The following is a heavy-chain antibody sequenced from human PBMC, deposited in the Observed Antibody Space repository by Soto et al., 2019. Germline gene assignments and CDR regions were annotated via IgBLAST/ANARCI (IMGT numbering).Heavy chain of an antibody. CDR2: VYYTGST. J-gene: IGHJ4*02. V-gene: IGHV4-59*01. D-gene: IGHD3-22*01. CDR1: GGCISGYY. CDR3: ARGFYDARGYSAPFDS. Sequence: SETLSLTCTVSGGCISGYYGNWIRQASGKGPEWIGYVYYTGSTNYNPSLESRVTMSTDTSKNQVSLELRSMTTADSALYYCARGFYDARGYSAPFDSWGQGTQVTVSS.